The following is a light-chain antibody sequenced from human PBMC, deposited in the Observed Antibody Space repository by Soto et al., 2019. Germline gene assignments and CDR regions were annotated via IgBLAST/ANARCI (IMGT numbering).Light chain of an antibody. Sequence: QSALTQPASVSGSPGQSLTISCTGTTSDIGFYDYVSWYQQYPGKAPKLLIYGVTIRPSGISNRFSGSKSGTSASLAITGLQAEDEADYYCQSYDSSLSALYVFGTGTKVTVL. CDR1: TSDIGFYDY. CDR2: GVT. V-gene: IGLV2-14*01. J-gene: IGLJ1*01. CDR3: QSYDSSLSALYV.